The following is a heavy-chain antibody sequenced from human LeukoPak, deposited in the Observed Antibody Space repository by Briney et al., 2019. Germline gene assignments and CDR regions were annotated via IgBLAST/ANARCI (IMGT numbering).Heavy chain of an antibody. J-gene: IGHJ5*02. D-gene: IGHD3-3*01. CDR3: AKATHDFWSGYSPLT. CDR2: ISWNSGSI. CDR1: GFTFDDYA. V-gene: IGHV3-9*03. Sequence: GGSLRLSCAASGFTFDDYAMHWVRQAPGKGLEWVSGISWNSGSIGYADSVKGRFTISRDNAKNSLYLQMNSLRAEDMALYFCAKATHDFWSGYSPLTWGQGTLVTVSS.